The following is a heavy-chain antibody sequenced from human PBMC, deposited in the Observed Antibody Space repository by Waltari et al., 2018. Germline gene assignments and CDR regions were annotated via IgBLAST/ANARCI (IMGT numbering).Heavy chain of an antibody. CDR2: IYSGGST. CDR3: TRITVVPAAISAYYYGMDV. CDR1: GFTVSSNY. Sequence: EVQLVESGGGLIQPGGSLRLSCAASGFTVSSNYMSWVRQAPGTGLEWVSVIYSGGSTYYADSVKGRFTISRDNSKNTLYLQMNSLRAEDTAVYYCTRITVVPAAISAYYYGMDVWGQGTTVTVSS. J-gene: IGHJ6*02. D-gene: IGHD2-2*01. V-gene: IGHV3-53*01.